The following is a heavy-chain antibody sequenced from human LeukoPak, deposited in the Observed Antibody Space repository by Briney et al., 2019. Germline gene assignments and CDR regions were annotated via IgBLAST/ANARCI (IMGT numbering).Heavy chain of an antibody. CDR3: ARLSRDGYNFVDY. D-gene: IGHD5-24*01. CDR1: GGSISSGSHY. J-gene: IGHJ4*02. V-gene: IGHV4-61*02. Sequence: KPPETLSLTCTVSGGSISSGSHYWSWIRQPAGKGLEWIGRIYTSGSTNYNPSLKSRVTISVDTSKNQFSLKLSSVTAADTAVYYCARLSRDGYNFVDYWGQGTLVTVSS. CDR2: IYTSGST.